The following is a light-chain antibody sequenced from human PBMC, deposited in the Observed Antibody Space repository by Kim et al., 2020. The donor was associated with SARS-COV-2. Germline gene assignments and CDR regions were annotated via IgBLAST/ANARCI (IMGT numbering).Light chain of an antibody. Sequence: TLSLSPGERATPSCRAMQSVSSHFAWYQQKPGQAPRLLIHDTSKRVTGTPARFSGSGSGTDFTLTISSLESEDSAIYYCQQRTNWLFGQGTKLEI. V-gene: IGKV3-11*01. CDR3: QQRTNWL. CDR2: DTS. J-gene: IGKJ2*01. CDR1: QSVSSH.